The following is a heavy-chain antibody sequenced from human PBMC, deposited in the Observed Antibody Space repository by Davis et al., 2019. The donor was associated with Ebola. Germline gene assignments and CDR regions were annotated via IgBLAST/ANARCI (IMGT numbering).Heavy chain of an antibody. CDR2: ISYDGSNK. V-gene: IGHV3-30*03. CDR1: GFTFSSYG. D-gene: IGHD3-16*01. CDR3: ARSGEGYCFDY. Sequence: PGGSLRLSCAASGFTFSSYGMHWVRQAPGKGLEWVAVISYDGSNKYYADSVKGRFTISRDNSKNTLYLQMNSLRAEDTAVYYCARSGEGYCFDYWGQGTLVTVSS. J-gene: IGHJ4*02.